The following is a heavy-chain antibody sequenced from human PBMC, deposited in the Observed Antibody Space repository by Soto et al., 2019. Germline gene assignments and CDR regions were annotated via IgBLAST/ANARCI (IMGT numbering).Heavy chain of an antibody. CDR2: ISSSGSTI. D-gene: IGHD2-21*01. CDR1: GFSFSSHS. Sequence: EVQLVESGGGLVQPGGSLRLSCAASGFSFSSHSMKWVRQAPGKGLEWVSYISSSGSTIYYADSVKGRFTISRDNAKNSLYLQMNSLRDDDTAVYYCARGRGYCGGTNCYLDYWGQAALVTVSS. J-gene: IGHJ4*02. CDR3: ARGRGYCGGTNCYLDY. V-gene: IGHV3-48*02.